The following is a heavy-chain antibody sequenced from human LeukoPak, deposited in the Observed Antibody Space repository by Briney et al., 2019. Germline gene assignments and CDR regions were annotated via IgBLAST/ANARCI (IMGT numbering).Heavy chain of an antibody. CDR2: INPNSGGT. D-gene: IGHD5-12*01. CDR3: ARVASEWLHWTGFDY. V-gene: IGHV1-2*02. J-gene: IGHJ4*02. Sequence: ASVKVSCKASGYTFTGYYMHWVRQTPGQGLEWMGWINPNSGGTNYAQKFQGRVTMTRDTSISTAYMELSRLRSDDTAVYYCARVASEWLHWTGFDYWGQGTLVTVSS. CDR1: GYTFTGYY.